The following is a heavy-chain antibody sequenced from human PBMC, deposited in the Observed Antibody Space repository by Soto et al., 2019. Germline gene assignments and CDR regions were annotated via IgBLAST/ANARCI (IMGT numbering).Heavy chain of an antibody. CDR3: ARNDKSGYFNWFDP. Sequence: PGESLKISCRTSGYRFTSYWIAWVRQMPGKGLEWMGIIFPSDSDTRYSPSFQGQVTISADRSTSTLFLQWASLKASDTAVYFCARNDKSGYFNWFDPWGQGTLVTVSS. CDR2: IFPSDSDT. D-gene: IGHD6-25*01. V-gene: IGHV5-51*01. J-gene: IGHJ5*02. CDR1: GYRFTSYW.